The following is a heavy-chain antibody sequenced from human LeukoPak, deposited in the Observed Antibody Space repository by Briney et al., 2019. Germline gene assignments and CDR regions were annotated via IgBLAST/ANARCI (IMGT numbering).Heavy chain of an antibody. J-gene: IGHJ4*02. CDR2: ISSSSSYI. D-gene: IGHD3-22*01. V-gene: IGHV3-21*01. Sequence: GGSLRLSCAASGFTFSSYSMNWVRQAPGKGLEWVSSISSSSSYIYYADSVKGRFTISRDNAKNSLYLQMNSLRAEDTAVYYCARDLHYYDSSGYYLFDYWGQGTLVTVSS. CDR1: GFTFSSYS. CDR3: ARDLHYYDSSGYYLFDY.